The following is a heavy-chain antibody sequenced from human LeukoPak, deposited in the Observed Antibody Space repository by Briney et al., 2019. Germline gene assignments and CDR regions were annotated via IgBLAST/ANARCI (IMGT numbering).Heavy chain of an antibody. CDR3: ARGGTDVLRYFDWLSPGSYWYFDL. J-gene: IGHJ2*01. CDR1: GGSISSYY. Sequence: SETLSLTCTVSGGSISSYYWSWIRQPPGKGLEWIGYIYYSGSTNYNPSLKSRVTISVDTSKNQFSLKLSSVTAADTAVYYCARGGTDVLRYFDWLSPGSYWYFDLWGRGTLVTVSS. CDR2: IYYSGST. D-gene: IGHD3-9*01. V-gene: IGHV4-59*01.